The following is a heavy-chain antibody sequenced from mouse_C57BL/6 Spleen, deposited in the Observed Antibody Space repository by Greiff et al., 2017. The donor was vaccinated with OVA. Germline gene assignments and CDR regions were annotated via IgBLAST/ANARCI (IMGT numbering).Heavy chain of an antibody. Sequence: SGPVLVKPGASVKMSCKASGYTFTDYYMNWVKQSHGKSLEWIGVINPYNGGTSYNQKFKGKATLTVDKSSSTAYMELNSLTSEDSAVYYCASRDYYGSSYDYWGQGTTLTVSS. V-gene: IGHV1-19*01. CDR3: ASRDYYGSSYDY. D-gene: IGHD1-1*01. CDR2: INPYNGGT. J-gene: IGHJ2*01. CDR1: GYTFTDYY.